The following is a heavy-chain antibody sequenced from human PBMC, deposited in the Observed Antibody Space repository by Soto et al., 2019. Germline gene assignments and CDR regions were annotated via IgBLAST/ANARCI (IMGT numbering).Heavy chain of an antibody. CDR1: GGTFSSYA. J-gene: IGHJ4*02. V-gene: IGHV1-69*06. Sequence: QVQLVQSGAEVKKPGSSVKVSCKASGGTFSSYAISWVRQAPGQGLGWMGGIIPIFGTANYAQKFQGRVTITADKSTSTAYMELSSLRSEDTAVYYCARDPGGRIAVAGYYFDYWGQGTLVTVSS. CDR2: IIPIFGTA. CDR3: ARDPGGRIAVAGYYFDY. D-gene: IGHD6-19*01.